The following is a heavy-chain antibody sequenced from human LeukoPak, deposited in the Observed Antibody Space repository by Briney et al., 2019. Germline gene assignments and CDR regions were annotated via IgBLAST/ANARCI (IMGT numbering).Heavy chain of an antibody. J-gene: IGHJ4*02. V-gene: IGHV4-38-2*02. D-gene: IGHD3-22*01. CDR2: IYYSGST. CDR1: GYSISSGYY. CDR3: ARVDSSGYSYYFDY. Sequence: PSKTLSLTCSVSGYSISSGYYWGWIRPPPGKGLEWIGSIYYSGSTYYNPSLKSRVTISVDTSKNQFSLKLSSVTAADTAVYYCARVDSSGYSYYFDYWGQGTLVTVSS.